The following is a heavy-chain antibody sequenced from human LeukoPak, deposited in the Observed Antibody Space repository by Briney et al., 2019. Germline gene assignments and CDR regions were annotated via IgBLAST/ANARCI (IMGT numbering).Heavy chain of an antibody. CDR1: GYTFTSYD. CDR3: ARAPSRKGQLAFFDY. CDR2: INPNSGGT. Sequence: ASVKVSCKASGYTFTSYDINWVRQATGQGLEWMGWINPNSGGTNYAQKFQGRVTMTRNTSISTAYMELSSLRSEDTAVYYCARAPSRKGQLAFFDYWGQGTLVTVSS. V-gene: IGHV1-8*01. D-gene: IGHD6-13*01. J-gene: IGHJ4*02.